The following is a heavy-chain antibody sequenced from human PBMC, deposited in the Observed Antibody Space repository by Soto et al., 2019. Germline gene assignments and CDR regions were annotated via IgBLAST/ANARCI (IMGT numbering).Heavy chain of an antibody. V-gene: IGHV3-21*01. CDR2: ISSSSSYI. CDR1: GFTFSSYS. Sequence: EVQLVESGGGLVEPGGSLRLSCAASGFTFSSYSMNWVRQAPGKGLEWVSSISSSSSYIYYADSVKGRFTISRDNAKNSLYLQMNSLRAEDTAVYYCARDVRGWSSSPTGYWGQGTLVTVSS. D-gene: IGHD6-6*01. J-gene: IGHJ4*02. CDR3: ARDVRGWSSSPTGY.